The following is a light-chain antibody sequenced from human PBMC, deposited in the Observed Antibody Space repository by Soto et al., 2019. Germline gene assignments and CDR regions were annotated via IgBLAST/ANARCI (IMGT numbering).Light chain of an antibody. CDR2: VAS. CDR3: QQANSLPHT. CDR1: QGISNW. Sequence: DIQMTQSPSYVSAAVGDRVTITCRASQGISNWLAWYQQKPGKAPKLLIYVASTMQSGAPSRFSGSGSGTDFTLTITSLQPEDSATYYCQQANSLPHTFGQGTKVEIK. V-gene: IGKV1-12*01. J-gene: IGKJ2*01.